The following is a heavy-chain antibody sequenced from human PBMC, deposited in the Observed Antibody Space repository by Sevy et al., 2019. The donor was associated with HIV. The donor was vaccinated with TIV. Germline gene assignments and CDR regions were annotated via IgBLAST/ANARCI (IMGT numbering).Heavy chain of an antibody. J-gene: IGHJ3*01. CDR1: GFDFSTYD. CDR2: ISFDGSDK. D-gene: IGHD3-22*01. Sequence: GGSLRLSCAASGFDFSTYDMHWVRQAPGKGLEWVAFISFDGSDKWYEDSVKGRFTITRDNSKKTRYVEMNTLSDEDTAVYYCEKRERSYYDSSGNYDAFDVWGQGTSVTVSS. V-gene: IGHV3-33*03. CDR3: EKRERSYYDSSGNYDAFDV.